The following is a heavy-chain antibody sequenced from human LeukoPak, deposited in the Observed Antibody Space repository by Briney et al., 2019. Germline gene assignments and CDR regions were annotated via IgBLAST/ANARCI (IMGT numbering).Heavy chain of an antibody. CDR1: RFTFSSYS. Sequence: GRSLRLSCAASRFTFSSYSMNWVRQAPGKGLEWVSSISTSNSYIYYADSVKGRFTISRDNANNSMYLQMNSLRAEDTAVYYCARDGTSVWFGELFDYWGQGTLVTVSS. CDR2: ISTSNSYI. CDR3: ARDGTSVWFGELFDY. V-gene: IGHV3-21*01. J-gene: IGHJ4*02. D-gene: IGHD3-10*01.